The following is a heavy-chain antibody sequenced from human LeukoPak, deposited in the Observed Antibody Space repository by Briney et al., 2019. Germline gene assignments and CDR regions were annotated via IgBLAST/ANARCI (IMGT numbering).Heavy chain of an antibody. D-gene: IGHD3-10*01. CDR2: ISGSGGST. J-gene: IGHJ3*02. CDR3: AKAAGSRSDAFDI. Sequence: GGSLRLSCAASGFIFSSYSMNWVRQAPGKGLEWVSAISGSGGSTYYADSVKGRFTISRDNSKNTLYLQMNSLRPEDTAVYYCAKAAGSRSDAFDIWGQGTMVTVSS. V-gene: IGHV3-23*01. CDR1: GFIFSSYS.